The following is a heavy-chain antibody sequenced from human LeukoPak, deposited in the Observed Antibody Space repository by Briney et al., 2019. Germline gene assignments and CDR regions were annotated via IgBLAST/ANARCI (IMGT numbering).Heavy chain of an antibody. J-gene: IGHJ4*02. CDR3: ARDRAWNYFDY. CDR2: ISYDGSDE. Sequence: GGSLRLSCAASGFSFSSFAMHWVRQAPGKGLEWVAAISYDGSDEHYADSVKGRFTISRDNSKNTLYLQMDSLRAEDTAVYYCARDRAWNYFDYWGQGTLVTVSS. D-gene: IGHD3-3*01. CDR1: GFSFSSFA. V-gene: IGHV3-30-3*01.